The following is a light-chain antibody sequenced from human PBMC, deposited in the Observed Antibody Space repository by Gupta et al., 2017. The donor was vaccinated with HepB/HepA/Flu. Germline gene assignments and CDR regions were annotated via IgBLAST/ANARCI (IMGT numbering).Light chain of an antibody. CDR2: AAS. CDR3: QQRDSTPRT. CDR1: QRISSY. V-gene: IGKV1-39*01. J-gene: IGKJ1*01. Sequence: DIQMTHSPSSLSASVGDRLTITFRASQRISSYLNWYQQKPGKAPKLLIYAASRLQSGVPSRFSGSGSGTDFTLTISRLQPEDFATYYGQQRDSTPRTFGQGTKVEIK.